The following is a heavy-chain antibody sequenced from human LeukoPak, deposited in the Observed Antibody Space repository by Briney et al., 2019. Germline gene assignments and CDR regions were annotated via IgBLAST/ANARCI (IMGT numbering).Heavy chain of an antibody. J-gene: IGHJ4*02. V-gene: IGHV3-9*01. D-gene: IGHD6-13*01. CDR1: GFTFDDYA. CDR3: ARVLEAAGTVFDY. Sequence: GRSLRLSCAASGFTFDDYAMHWVRQAPGKGLEWVSGISWNSGSIGYADSVKGRFTISRDNAKNSLYLQMNSLRAEDTALYYCARVLEAAGTVFDYWGQGTLVTVSS. CDR2: ISWNSGSI.